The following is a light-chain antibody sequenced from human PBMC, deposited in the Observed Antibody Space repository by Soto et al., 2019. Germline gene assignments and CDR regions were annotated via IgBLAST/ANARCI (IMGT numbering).Light chain of an antibody. CDR1: QSVSSK. CDR2: GAS. J-gene: IGKJ1*01. V-gene: IGKV3-15*01. Sequence: EIVMTQSPATLSVSPGERATLSCRASQSVSSKLAWYQQKPGQAPRVLIYGASTRATGIPARFSGSGSGTEFTLTSGSLQSEDFAVYYCQQYKDWPPTWTFGQGTRVEIK. CDR3: QQYKDWPPTWT.